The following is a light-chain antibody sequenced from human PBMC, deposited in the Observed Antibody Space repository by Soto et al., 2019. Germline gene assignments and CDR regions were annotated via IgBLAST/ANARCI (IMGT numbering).Light chain of an antibody. J-gene: IGKJ4*01. V-gene: IGKV3-15*01. CDR1: QSVSSN. CDR2: NPS. CDR3: QQYDNWPLT. Sequence: EIVMTQSPATLSVSPGKRATLSCRASQSVSSNLAWYQQKPGQAPKLLIYNPSTRATGIPARFSGSGSGTEFTLTISSLQSEDFAIYYCQQYDNWPLTFGGGTKVDTK.